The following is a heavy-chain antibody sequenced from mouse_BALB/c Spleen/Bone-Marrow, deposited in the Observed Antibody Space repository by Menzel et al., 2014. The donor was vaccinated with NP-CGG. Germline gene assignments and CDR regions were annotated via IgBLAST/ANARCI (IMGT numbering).Heavy chain of an antibody. V-gene: IGHV1-67*01. Sequence: VKVVESGPELVRPGVSVKTSCKGSGYTFTDYAMHWVKQSHAKSLEWIGVISTYSGNTNYNQKFKGKATMTVDKSSSTAYMELARLTSEDSAIYYCARSGYGYHWFAYWGQGTLVTVSA. D-gene: IGHD2-2*01. CDR1: GYTFTDYA. J-gene: IGHJ3*01. CDR3: ARSGYGYHWFAY. CDR2: ISTYSGNT.